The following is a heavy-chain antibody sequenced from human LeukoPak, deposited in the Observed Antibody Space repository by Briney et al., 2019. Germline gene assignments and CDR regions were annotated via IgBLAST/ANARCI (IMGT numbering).Heavy chain of an antibody. J-gene: IGHJ5*02. CDR3: AREGVFSGGTCYSSMFNWFDP. CDR2: ISYDGSNK. V-gene: IGHV3-30*04. CDR1: GFTFSSYA. Sequence: PGGSLRLSCAASGFTFSSYAMHWVRQAPGKGLEWVAIISYDGSNKYYADSVKGRFTISRDNSKNTLYLQMNSLRAEDTAVYYCAREGVFSGGTCYSSMFNWFDPWGQGTLVTVSS. D-gene: IGHD2-15*01.